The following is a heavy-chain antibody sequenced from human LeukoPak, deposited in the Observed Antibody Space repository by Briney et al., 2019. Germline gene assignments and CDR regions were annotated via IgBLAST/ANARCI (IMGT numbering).Heavy chain of an antibody. CDR3: ARAGQWPAPQQIDY. CDR2: IKQDGSEK. Sequence: GGSLRLSCVASGFSLSSYWMSWVRQAPGKGLEWVANIKQDGSEKYYVDSVKGRFTIYRDNAKNSVYLQMNSLRAEDTAVYYCARAGQWPAPQQIDYWGQGTLVTVSS. V-gene: IGHV3-7*01. CDR1: GFSLSSYW. D-gene: IGHD6-19*01. J-gene: IGHJ4*02.